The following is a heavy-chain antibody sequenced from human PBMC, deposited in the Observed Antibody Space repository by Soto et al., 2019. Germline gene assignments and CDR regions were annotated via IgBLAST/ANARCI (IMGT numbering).Heavy chain of an antibody. CDR3: ARDLDGYNRPLDY. Sequence: EVQLLESGGGLVQPGGSLRLSCAASGFTFSSYAMSWVRQAPGKGLEWVSAISGSGGSTYYADSVKGRFTISRDNXKHTLYLQMNSLRAEDTAVYYCARDLDGYNRPLDYWGQGTLVTVSS. CDR2: ISGSGGST. J-gene: IGHJ4*02. CDR1: GFTFSSYA. V-gene: IGHV3-23*01. D-gene: IGHD5-12*01.